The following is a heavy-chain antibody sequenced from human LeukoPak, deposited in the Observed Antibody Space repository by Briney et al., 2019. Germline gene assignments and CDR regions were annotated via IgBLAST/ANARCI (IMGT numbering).Heavy chain of an antibody. D-gene: IGHD3-10*01. CDR1: GYTFTSYD. J-gene: IGHJ6*02. CDR3: ARIPLRNRASYYYGMDV. V-gene: IGHV1-8*01. Sequence: ASVKVSCKASGYTFTSYDINWVRQATGQGLEWMGWMNPNSGNTGYAQKFQGRVTMTRNTSISTAYMELSSLRSEDTAVYYCARIPLRNRASYYYGMDVWGQGTTVTVSS. CDR2: MNPNSGNT.